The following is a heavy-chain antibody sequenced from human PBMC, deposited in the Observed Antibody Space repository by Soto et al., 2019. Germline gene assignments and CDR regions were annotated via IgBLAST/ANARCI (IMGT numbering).Heavy chain of an antibody. J-gene: IGHJ4*02. V-gene: IGHV3-23*01. CDR3: TKSRSAMIYYFDF. CDR1: GFTFSNYA. CDR2: ISATGVKT. D-gene: IGHD3-22*01. Sequence: EVQVLESGGGLVQPGGSLRLSCAASGFTFSNYAMSWVRQAPGKGLEWVSGISATGVKTYSADSVKGRFTMSRDNSKDTVYLEMNSLRAEDTAVYYCTKSRSAMIYYFDFWGLGAQVTVSS.